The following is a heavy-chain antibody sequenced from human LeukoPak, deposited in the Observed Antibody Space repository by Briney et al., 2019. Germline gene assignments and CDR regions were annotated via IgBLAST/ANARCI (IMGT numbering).Heavy chain of an antibody. CDR2: IRYDGSNK. Sequence: GGSLRLSCAASVFTLSSYGMHWVRQAPGKGLEGVAFIRYDGSNKYYADSVKGRFTISRDNSKNTLYLQMNSLRAKDTAVYYCEIWSGYYKDSDYWGQGTLVTVSS. V-gene: IGHV3-30*02. J-gene: IGHJ4*02. CDR1: VFTLSSYG. D-gene: IGHD3-3*01. CDR3: EIWSGYYKDSDY.